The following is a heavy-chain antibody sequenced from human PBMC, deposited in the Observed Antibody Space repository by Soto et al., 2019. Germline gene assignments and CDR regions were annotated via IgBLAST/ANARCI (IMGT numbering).Heavy chain of an antibody. V-gene: IGHV3-11*01. Sequence: PGGSLRLSCAASGFTLSDYYMRWIRQAPGKGLECISYISSSGSSIYYADSVKGRFTISRDSAKKSLYLQMNSLRVEDTAVYYCARRGSSGWYESYFDYWGQGTSVTVSS. CDR3: ARRGSSGWYESYFDY. CDR1: GFTLSDYY. D-gene: IGHD6-19*01. CDR2: ISSSGSSI. J-gene: IGHJ4*02.